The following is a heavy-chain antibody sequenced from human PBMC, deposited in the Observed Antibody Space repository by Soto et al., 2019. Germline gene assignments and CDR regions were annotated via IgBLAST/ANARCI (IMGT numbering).Heavy chain of an antibody. CDR2: IYYSGST. Sequence: PSETLSLTCTVSGGSISSCGYYWSWIRQHPGKGREWIGYIYYSGSTYYNPSLKIRVTISIDTSKNQFSLKLSSVTAADTAVYYCGRDLQDTRPPGYYYGMDVWGQGTTVTVSS. D-gene: IGHD4-4*01. CDR3: GRDLQDTRPPGYYYGMDV. J-gene: IGHJ6*02. CDR1: GGSISSCGYY. V-gene: IGHV4-31*03.